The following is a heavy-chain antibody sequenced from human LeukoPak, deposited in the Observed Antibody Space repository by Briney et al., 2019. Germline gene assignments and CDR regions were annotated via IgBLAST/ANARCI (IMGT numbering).Heavy chain of an antibody. CDR3: ARDHVRNLAGIVGATTRFDY. Sequence: PGGSLRLSCAASGFTFSSYAMSWVRQAPGKGLEWVSAISGSGGSTYYADSVKGRFTISRDNSKNTLYLQMNSLRAEDTAVYYCARDHVRNLAGIVGATTRFDYWGQGTLVTVSS. V-gene: IGHV3-23*01. CDR1: GFTFSSYA. J-gene: IGHJ4*02. CDR2: ISGSGGST. D-gene: IGHD1-26*01.